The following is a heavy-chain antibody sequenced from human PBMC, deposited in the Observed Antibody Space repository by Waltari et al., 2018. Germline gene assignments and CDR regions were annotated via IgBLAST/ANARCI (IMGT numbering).Heavy chain of an antibody. J-gene: IGHJ2*01. V-gene: IGHV4-59*01. CDR1: GGSISSYY. CDR2: IYYSGST. Sequence: QVQLQESGPGLVKPSETLSLTCPVSGGSISSYYWSWIRQPPGKGLEWIGYIYYSGSTNYNPSLKSRVTISVDTSKNQFSLKLSSVTAADTAVYYCARAAAGTRGYWYFDLWGRGTLVTVSS. D-gene: IGHD6-13*01. CDR3: ARAAAGTRGYWYFDL.